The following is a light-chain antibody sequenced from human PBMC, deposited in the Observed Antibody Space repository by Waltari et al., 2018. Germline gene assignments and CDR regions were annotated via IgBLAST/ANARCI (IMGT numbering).Light chain of an antibody. Sequence: EIVLTQSPATLSLSPGERATLSCRASQSVSSDLAWDQQKPGQAPRLLVYDASNRATGIPARFSGSGSGTDFTLTISSLEPEDFAVYCCQQRSNWPITFGQGTRLEIK. J-gene: IGKJ5*01. CDR1: QSVSSD. CDR3: QQRSNWPIT. CDR2: DAS. V-gene: IGKV3-11*01.